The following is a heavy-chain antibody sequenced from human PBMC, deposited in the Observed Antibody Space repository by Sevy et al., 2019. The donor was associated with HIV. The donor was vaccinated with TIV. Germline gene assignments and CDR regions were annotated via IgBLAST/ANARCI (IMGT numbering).Heavy chain of an antibody. V-gene: IGHV1-18*01. Sequence: ASVKVSCKASGYTFTSYGISWVRQAPGQGLEWMGWISAYNGNTNYAQKLQGRVTMTTDTFTSTAYMELRSLRSDDTAVYYCARESLPDNWFDPWGQGTLVTVSS. J-gene: IGHJ5*02. CDR1: GYTFTSYG. CDR2: ISAYNGNT. CDR3: ARESLPDNWFDP.